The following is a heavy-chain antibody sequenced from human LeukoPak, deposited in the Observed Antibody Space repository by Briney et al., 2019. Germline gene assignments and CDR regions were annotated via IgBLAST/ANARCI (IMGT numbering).Heavy chain of an antibody. CDR3: TRAYWIGFHFDS. D-gene: IGHD3-3*01. V-gene: IGHV4-30-4*01. J-gene: IGHJ4*02. CDR1: GGSISTNNW. CDR2: IYYSGTT. Sequence: SETLSLTCAVSGGSISTNNWWTWIRQPPGKGLEYIGYIYYSGTTYYNPSLKSRITMSVDMSANQFSLRLTSVSAADTAVYYCTRAYWIGFHFDSWGQGILVSVSS.